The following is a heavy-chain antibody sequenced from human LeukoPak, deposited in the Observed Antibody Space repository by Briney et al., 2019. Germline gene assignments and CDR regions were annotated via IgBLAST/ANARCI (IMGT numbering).Heavy chain of an antibody. V-gene: IGHV1-24*01. D-gene: IGHD2-2*02. CDR1: GYTLTELS. CDR3: ATAGYCSSTSCYTGGPDAFDI. J-gene: IGHJ3*02. Sequence: GASVKGSCKISGYTLTELSMHWVRQAPGKGLEWMGGFYPEDVETIYAQKFQGRVTMTEDTSTDTAYMELSSLRSEDTAVYYCATAGYCSSTSCYTGGPDAFDIWGQGTMVTVSS. CDR2: FYPEDVET.